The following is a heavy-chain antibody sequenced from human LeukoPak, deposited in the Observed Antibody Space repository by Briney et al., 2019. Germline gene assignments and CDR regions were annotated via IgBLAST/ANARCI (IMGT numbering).Heavy chain of an antibody. CDR3: ARDLYSSRTNDAFVI. V-gene: IGHV4-38-2*02. CDR2: IYHSGST. CDR1: GYSISSGYF. J-gene: IGHJ3*02. Sequence: SETLSLTCTVSGYSISSGYFWGWIRQPPGKGLEWIGSIYHSGSTYYNPSLKSRVTISVDTSKNQFSLKLSSVTAADTAVYYCARDLYSSRTNDAFVIWGLGTMVTVSS. D-gene: IGHD6-13*01.